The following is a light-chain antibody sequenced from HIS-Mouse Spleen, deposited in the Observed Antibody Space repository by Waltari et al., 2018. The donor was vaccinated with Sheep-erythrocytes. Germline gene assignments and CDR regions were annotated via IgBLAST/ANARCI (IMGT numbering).Light chain of an antibody. CDR2: YAS. J-gene: IGKJ3*01. V-gene: IGKV1-33*01. CDR1: QDISNY. CDR3: QQYDNLQT. Sequence: DIQMTQSPSSLSASVGDRLTITCQASQDISNYLNWYQQKPGKAPKRLIYYASNLETGVPSRFSGSGSGTDFTFTISSLQPEDIATYYCQQYDNLQTFGPGTKVDIK.